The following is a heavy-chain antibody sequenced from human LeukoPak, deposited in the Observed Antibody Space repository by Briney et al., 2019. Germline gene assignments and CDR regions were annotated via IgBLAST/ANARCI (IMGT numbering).Heavy chain of an antibody. Sequence: PSETLSLTCAVYGGSFSGYYWSWIRQPPGKGLEWIGEINHSGSTNYNPSLKSRVTISVDTSKNQFSLKLSSVTAADTAVYYCARGLDAAMVNFDYWGQGTLVTVSS. CDR3: ARGLDAAMVNFDY. V-gene: IGHV4-34*01. D-gene: IGHD5-18*01. CDR1: GGSFSGYY. CDR2: INHSGST. J-gene: IGHJ4*02.